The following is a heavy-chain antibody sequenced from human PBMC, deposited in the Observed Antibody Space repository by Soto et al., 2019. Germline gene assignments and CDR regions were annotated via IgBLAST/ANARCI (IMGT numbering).Heavy chain of an antibody. CDR1: GGTFSSYT. V-gene: IGHV1-69*02. D-gene: IGHD5-12*01. J-gene: IGHJ2*01. CDR2: IIPILGIA. Sequence: QVQLVQSGAEVKKPGSSVKVSCKASGGTFSSYTISWVRQAPGQGLEWMGRIIPILGIANYAQKFQGRVTITADKSTSTAYMELSSLRSEDTAVYYCARSLRCYDLVWYFDLWGRGTLVTVSS. CDR3: ARSLRCYDLVWYFDL.